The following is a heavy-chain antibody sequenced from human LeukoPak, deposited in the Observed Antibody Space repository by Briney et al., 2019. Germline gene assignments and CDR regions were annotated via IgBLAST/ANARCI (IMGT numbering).Heavy chain of an antibody. V-gene: IGHV1-46*01. J-gene: IGHJ4*02. CDR3: ARANYGDYGGHY. D-gene: IGHD4-17*01. CDR2: INPSGGST. CDR1: GYTLTSYD. Sequence: SGKFACDAPGYTLTSYDIPWVRQARGQGLEWMGIINPSGGSTSYAQKFQGRVTMTSDTSTSTVYMELSSLRSADTALYFCARANYGDYGGHYGGQATLVT.